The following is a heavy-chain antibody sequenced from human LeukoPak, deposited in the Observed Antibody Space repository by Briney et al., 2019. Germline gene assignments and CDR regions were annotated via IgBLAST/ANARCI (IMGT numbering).Heavy chain of an antibody. Sequence: SGTLSLTCTVTGGSIIDYYWSWIRQPPGKGLEWIGYIYYSGNTYYNPALKSRVSISVDTSKNQFSLNLRFGTAADTAMYYCARVYGSYSPDSWGQGTLVTVSS. V-gene: IGHV4-59*01. CDR3: ARVYGSYSPDS. J-gene: IGHJ4*02. CDR1: GGSIIDYY. CDR2: IYYSGNT. D-gene: IGHD1-26*01.